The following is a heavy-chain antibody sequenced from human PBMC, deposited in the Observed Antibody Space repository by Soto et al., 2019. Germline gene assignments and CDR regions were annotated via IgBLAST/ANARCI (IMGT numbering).Heavy chain of an antibody. CDR3: ARDRHDYGDYAAFDI. Sequence: ASVKVSCKASGYTFTSYYMHWVRQAPGQGLEWMGRINPNGGGTNYAQKFQGWVTMTRDTSISTAYMELSRLRSDDTAVYYCARDRHDYGDYAAFDIWGQGTMVTVSS. CDR2: INPNGGGT. CDR1: GYTFTSYY. D-gene: IGHD4-17*01. J-gene: IGHJ3*02. V-gene: IGHV1-2*04.